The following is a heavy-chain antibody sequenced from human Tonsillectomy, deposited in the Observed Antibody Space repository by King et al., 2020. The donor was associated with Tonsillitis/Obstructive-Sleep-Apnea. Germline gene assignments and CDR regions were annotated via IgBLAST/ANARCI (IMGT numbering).Heavy chain of an antibody. CDR1: GGSFSGYY. CDR2: ISHSGST. V-gene: IGHV4-34*01. D-gene: IGHD5-12*01. CDR3: SSTXIVXTXGYXXHYMDX. J-gene: IGHJ6*03. Sequence: VQLQQWGAGLLKPSETLSLTCAVYGGSFSGYYWSWIRQPPGKGLEWIGEISHSGSTNYNPSLKSRVTIQVDTSKNQFSLKLSSVTAADTAVYYCSSTXIVXTXGYXXHYMDXWGXGTTVTVSS.